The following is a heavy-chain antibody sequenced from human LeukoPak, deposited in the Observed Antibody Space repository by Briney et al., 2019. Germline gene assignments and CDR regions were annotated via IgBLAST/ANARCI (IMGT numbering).Heavy chain of an antibody. V-gene: IGHV3-9*01. Sequence: PGGSLRLSCAASGFTFDDYAMHWVRQAPGKGLEWVSGISWNSGSMDYADSVKGRFTISRDNAKNSLYLQMNSLRAEDTAVYYCARDIRRWELLSNFVDWGQGTLVTVSS. CDR2: ISWNSGSM. CDR3: ARDIRRWELLSNFVD. J-gene: IGHJ4*02. CDR1: GFTFDDYA. D-gene: IGHD1-26*01.